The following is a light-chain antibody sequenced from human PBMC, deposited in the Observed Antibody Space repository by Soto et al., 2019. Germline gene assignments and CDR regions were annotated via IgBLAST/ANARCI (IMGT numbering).Light chain of an antibody. Sequence: MQMTQSPSSLSASVGDRVSITYQASQDLNNYINWYHQKPGKAPRLLIYDTSNLEIGVPSRFGGSGSGTTFTFTISGLQPEDVGTYYCQQYNRVPYSFGQGTKVEMK. J-gene: IGKJ2*03. CDR2: DTS. V-gene: IGKV1-33*01. CDR1: QDLNNY. CDR3: QQYNRVPYS.